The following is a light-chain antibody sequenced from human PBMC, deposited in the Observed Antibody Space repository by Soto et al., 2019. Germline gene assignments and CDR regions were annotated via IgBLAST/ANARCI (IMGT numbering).Light chain of an antibody. Sequence: SYELTQPPSVSVSPGQTARITCSGDALPKQYAYWYQQKPGQAPVVVIYKDNERPSGIPERFSGSSSGTTVTLTISGVQAEDEADYYCQSADSSGTYVFGTGTKLTVL. CDR3: QSADSSGTYV. V-gene: IGLV3-25*03. J-gene: IGLJ1*01. CDR1: ALPKQY. CDR2: KDN.